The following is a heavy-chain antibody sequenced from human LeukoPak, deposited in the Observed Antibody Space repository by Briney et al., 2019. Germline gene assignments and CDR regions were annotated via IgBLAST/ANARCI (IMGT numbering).Heavy chain of an antibody. D-gene: IGHD5-12*01. CDR1: GGSFSGYY. CDR3: ARDIVATGGWFDP. J-gene: IGHJ5*02. Sequence: PSGTLSLTCAVYGGSFSGYYWSWIRQPPGKGLEWIGEINHSGSTNYNPSLKSRVTISVDTSKNQFSLKLSSVTAADTAVYYCARDIVATGGWFDPWGQGTLVTVSS. V-gene: IGHV4-34*01. CDR2: INHSGST.